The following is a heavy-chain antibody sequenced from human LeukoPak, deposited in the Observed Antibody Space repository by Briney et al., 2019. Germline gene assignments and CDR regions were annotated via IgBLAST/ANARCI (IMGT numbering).Heavy chain of an antibody. D-gene: IGHD2/OR15-2a*01. CDR1: GLTFSTYW. V-gene: IGHV3-74*01. CDR3: ASFRNTDI. Sequence: PGGSLRLSCSASGLTFSTYWMHWVRQAPGKGLVWFSRIDPDGNTVYADSVRGRFTVSRDNAKNTMYLQMNSLRVEDTALYYCASFRNTDIWGQGTTVTVSP. J-gene: IGHJ3*02. CDR2: IDPDGNT.